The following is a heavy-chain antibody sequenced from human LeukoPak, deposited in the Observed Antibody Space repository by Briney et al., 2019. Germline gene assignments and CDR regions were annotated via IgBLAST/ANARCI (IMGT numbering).Heavy chain of an antibody. CDR2: IYYSGST. Sequence: SETLSLTCTVSGGSISSSSYYWGWIRQPPGKGLEWIGSIYYSGSTYYNPSLKSRVTISVDTSKNQFSLKLSSVTAADTAVYYCARDCGENPVEDSYGCTGTDYWGQGTLVTVSS. V-gene: IGHV4-39*07. J-gene: IGHJ4*02. D-gene: IGHD5-18*01. CDR1: GGSISSSSYY. CDR3: ARDCGENPVEDSYGCTGTDY.